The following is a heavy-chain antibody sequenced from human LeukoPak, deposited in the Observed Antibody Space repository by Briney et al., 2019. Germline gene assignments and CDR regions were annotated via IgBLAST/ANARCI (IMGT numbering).Heavy chain of an antibody. CDR2: IYYSGST. CDR3: ARGKEVAAAGRRGVRGVVWFDP. Sequence: SETLSLTCTVSGGSISSYYWSWIRQPPGKGLEWIGYIYYSGSTNYNPSLKSRVTISVDKSKNQFSLKLSSVTAADTAVYYCARGKEVAAAGRRGVRGVVWFDPWGQGTLVTVSS. CDR1: GGSISSYY. V-gene: IGHV4-59*12. J-gene: IGHJ5*02. D-gene: IGHD6-13*01.